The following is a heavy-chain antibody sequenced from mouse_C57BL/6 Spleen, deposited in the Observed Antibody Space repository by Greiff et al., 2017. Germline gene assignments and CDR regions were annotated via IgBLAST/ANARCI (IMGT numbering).Heavy chain of an antibody. CDR1: GYTFTDYY. D-gene: IGHD1-1*01. Sequence: VQLQQSGPELVKPGASVKISCKASGYTFTDYYMNWVKQSHGKSLEWIGDINPNNGGTSYNQKFKGKATLTVDKSSSTAYMALRSLTSEDSAVYYCARIYYYGSSYDYWGQGTTLTVSS. CDR3: ARIYYYGSSYDY. J-gene: IGHJ2*01. V-gene: IGHV1-26*01. CDR2: INPNNGGT.